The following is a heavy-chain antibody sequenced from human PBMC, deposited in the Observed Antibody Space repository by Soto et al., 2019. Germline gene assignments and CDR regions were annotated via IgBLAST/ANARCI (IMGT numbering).Heavy chain of an antibody. V-gene: IGHV5-51*01. CDR3: ASPSISSIAARLGGGYYYHYGMEV. J-gene: IGHJ6*02. D-gene: IGHD6-6*01. CDR1: GYSFTSYW. CDR2: IYPGDSDT. Sequence: ESLHISCKGSGYSFTSYWIGWVRQVPGKGLDWMGIIYPGDSDTRYSPSFQGQVPISPHQSINPPYLQWSSLKASDTAMYYCASPSISSIAARLGGGYYYHYGMEVWGQGNTVSVCS.